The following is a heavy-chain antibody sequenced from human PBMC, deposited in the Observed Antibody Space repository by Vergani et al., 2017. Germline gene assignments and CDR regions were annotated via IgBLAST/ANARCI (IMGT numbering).Heavy chain of an antibody. J-gene: IGHJ3*01. CDR3: ARRSGGYYSGGKVHPLRTAFDV. CDR2: ISASGNA. CDR1: GGSISAGYYF. Sequence: QVQLQASGPGRVKPSQTLSLTCTMSGGSISAGYYFWSWIRQPAGKGLEWLGHISASGNASHSPSLKTLVSMSVDTSKNQFSLTVTSVTAADTAIYFCARRSGGYYSGGKVHPLRTAFDVWGDGTVVTVSS. D-gene: IGHD2-15*01. V-gene: IGHV4-61*02.